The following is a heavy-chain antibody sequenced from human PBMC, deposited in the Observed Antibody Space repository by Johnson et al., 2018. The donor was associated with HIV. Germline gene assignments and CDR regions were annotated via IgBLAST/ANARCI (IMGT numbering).Heavy chain of an antibody. D-gene: IGHD5-18*01. CDR1: GITVSSNY. CDR2: IFTVGDV. Sequence: VQLVESGGALVQPGGSLRLSCAASGITVSSNYMSWVRQAPGKGLEWVSVIFTVGDVYYADSVKGRFIISRDNSKNFLYLQMNSLRPEDTAVYYCARDGRDLVTRGSFDVWGQGTVVTVSS. CDR3: ARDGRDLVTRGSFDV. V-gene: IGHV3-66*02. J-gene: IGHJ3*01.